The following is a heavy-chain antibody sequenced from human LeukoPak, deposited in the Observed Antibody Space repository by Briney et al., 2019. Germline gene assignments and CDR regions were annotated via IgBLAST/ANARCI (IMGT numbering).Heavy chain of an antibody. CDR3: ATWAGGLLYDYYYYGMDV. CDR1: GYTLTELS. CDR2: FDPKDGET. J-gene: IGHJ6*02. V-gene: IGHV1-24*01. Sequence: ASVKVSCKVSGYTLTELSMHWVRQAPGKGLEWMGGFDPKDGETIYAQKFQGRVTMTEDTSTDTAYMELSSLRSEDTAVYYCATWAGGLLYDYYYYGMDVWGQGTTVTVSS. D-gene: IGHD3-3*01.